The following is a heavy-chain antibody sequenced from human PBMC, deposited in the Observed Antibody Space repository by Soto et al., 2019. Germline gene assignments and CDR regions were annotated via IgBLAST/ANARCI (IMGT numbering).Heavy chain of an antibody. Sequence: GGSLRLSCEASGFNFSSYGIHWVRQAPGKGLEWVAIIWNDGSNEYYADSVKGRFTISRDNSKNTVYLKVSKLRAEDTAVYFCARDQTDSGGYSDSWGQGTLVTVSP. J-gene: IGHJ4*02. CDR1: GFNFSSYG. CDR3: ARDQTDSGGYSDS. V-gene: IGHV3-33*01. CDR2: IWNDGSNE. D-gene: IGHD3-22*01.